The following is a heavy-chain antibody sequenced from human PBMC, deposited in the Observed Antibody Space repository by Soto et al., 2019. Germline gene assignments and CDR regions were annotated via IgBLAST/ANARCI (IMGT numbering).Heavy chain of an antibody. CDR2: IWYDGSNK. CDR3: ARGPAYYYGMDV. J-gene: IGHJ6*02. CDR1: GFTFSSYG. Sequence: QVQLVESGGGVVQPGRSLRLSCAASGFTFSSYGMHWVRQAPGKGLEWVAVIWYDGSNKYYADSVKGRFTISRDNSKNTLYLQMNSLRAEDTAVYYCARGPAYYYGMDVWGQGTTVTVSS. V-gene: IGHV3-33*01.